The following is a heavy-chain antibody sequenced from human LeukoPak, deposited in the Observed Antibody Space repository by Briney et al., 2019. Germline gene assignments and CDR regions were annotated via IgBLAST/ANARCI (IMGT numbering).Heavy chain of an antibody. J-gene: IGHJ6*04. Sequence: GGSLRLSCEASGFTFSRYEMHWVRQAPGKWLAWVSYISSSGSTIYYADSVKGRFTISRDNAKNSLYLQMNSLRAEDTAVYYCARDPADYGDYYYYYGMDVWGKGTTVTVSS. CDR1: GFTFSRYE. D-gene: IGHD4-17*01. CDR3: ARDPADYGDYYYYYGMDV. CDR2: ISSSGSTI. V-gene: IGHV3-48*03.